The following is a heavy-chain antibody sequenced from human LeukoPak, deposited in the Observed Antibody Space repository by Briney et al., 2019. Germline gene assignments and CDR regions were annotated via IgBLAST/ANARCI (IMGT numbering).Heavy chain of an antibody. Sequence: SETLSLTCTVSGGSISSYYWSWIRQPPGKGLEWIGYIYYSGSTNYNPSLKSRVTISVDTSKNQFSLQLKSVTPEDTAVYYCAREKGWFGKLIFAFDLWGQGTMVTVSS. D-gene: IGHD3-10*01. J-gene: IGHJ3*01. CDR1: GGSISSYY. CDR2: IYYSGST. V-gene: IGHV4-59*12. CDR3: AREKGWFGKLIFAFDL.